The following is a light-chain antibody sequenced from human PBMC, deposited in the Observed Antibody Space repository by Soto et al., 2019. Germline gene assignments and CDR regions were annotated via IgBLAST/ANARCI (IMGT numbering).Light chain of an antibody. CDR3: QQYGSSPRT. V-gene: IGKV3-20*01. CDR2: GAS. Sequence: ENVLTPSPGTLSLSPGERAPLSCRASPSVNSNFLAWYQQKPGQTPRLLIHGASSRATGIPDRFSGSGSGTDVTLTINRLEPEDFAVYFCQQYGSSPRTCGQGTKLEIK. CDR1: PSVNSNF. J-gene: IGKJ2*01.